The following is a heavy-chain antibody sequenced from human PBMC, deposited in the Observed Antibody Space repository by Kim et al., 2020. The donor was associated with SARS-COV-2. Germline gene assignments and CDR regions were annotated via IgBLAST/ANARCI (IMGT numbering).Heavy chain of an antibody. CDR3: ARGLYCSSTSCYEGNFDY. J-gene: IGHJ4*02. Sequence: SETLSLTCAVYGGSFSGYYWSWIRQPPGKGLEWIGEINHSGSTNYNPSLKSRVTISVDTSKNQFSLKLSSVTAADTAVYYCARGLYCSSTSCYEGNFDYWGQGTLVTVSS. V-gene: IGHV4-34*01. CDR2: INHSGST. D-gene: IGHD2-2*01. CDR1: GGSFSGYY.